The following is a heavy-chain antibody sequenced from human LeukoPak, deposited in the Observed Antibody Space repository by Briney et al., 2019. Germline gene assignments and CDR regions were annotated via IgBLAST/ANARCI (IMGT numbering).Heavy chain of an antibody. Sequence: SETLSLTCAVYGGSFSGYYWSWIRQPPGKGLEWIGEINDRGNTKYSPSLKSRVTISVDTSKNQFSLKLSSVTAAYTAVYYCARAADYHGSGGQLGYWGQGILVTVSS. CDR1: GGSFSGYY. V-gene: IGHV4-34*01. CDR2: INDRGNT. D-gene: IGHD3-10*01. CDR3: ARAADYHGSGGQLGY. J-gene: IGHJ4*02.